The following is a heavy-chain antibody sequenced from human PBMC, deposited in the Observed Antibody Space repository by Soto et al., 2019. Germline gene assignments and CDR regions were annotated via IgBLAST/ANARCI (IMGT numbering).Heavy chain of an antibody. CDR2: IVVGSGNT. V-gene: IGHV1-58*01. CDR3: AAVSRDSSSSLYYFDY. CDR1: GFTFTSSA. D-gene: IGHD6-6*01. Sequence: SVKVSCKASGFTFTSSAVQWVRQARGQRLEWIGWIVVGSGNTNYAQRFQERVTITRDMSTSTAYMELSSLRSEDTAVYYCAAVSRDSSSSLYYFDYWGQGTLVTVSS. J-gene: IGHJ4*02.